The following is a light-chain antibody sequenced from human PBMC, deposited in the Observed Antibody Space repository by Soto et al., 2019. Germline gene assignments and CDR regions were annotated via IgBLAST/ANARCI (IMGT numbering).Light chain of an antibody. Sequence: DIVMTQSPATLSVSPGERATLSCRASQSVSSNLAWYQQKPGQAPRLLIYGASARATGIPARFSGGGSGTDFTLTISNVEPEDFAVYYCQQRSNWPWTFGQGTKVDIK. CDR2: GAS. V-gene: IGKV3-15*01. CDR1: QSVSSN. CDR3: QQRSNWPWT. J-gene: IGKJ1*01.